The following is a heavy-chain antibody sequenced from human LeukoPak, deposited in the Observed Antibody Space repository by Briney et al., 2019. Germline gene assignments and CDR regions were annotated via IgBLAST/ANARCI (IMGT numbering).Heavy chain of an antibody. J-gene: IGHJ2*01. CDR1: GFTFSSYW. D-gene: IGHD3-10*01. CDR2: IKQDGSEK. V-gene: IGHV3-7*01. CDR3: ARSPISGYWYFDL. Sequence: PGGSLRLSCAASGFTFSSYWMSWVRQAPGKGLEWVANIKQDGSEKYYVDSVKGRSTISRDNAKNSLYLQMNSLRAEDTAVYYCARSPISGYWYFDLWGRGTLVTVSS.